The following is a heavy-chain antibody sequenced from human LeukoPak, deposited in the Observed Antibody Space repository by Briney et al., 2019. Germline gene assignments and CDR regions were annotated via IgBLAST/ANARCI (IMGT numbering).Heavy chain of an antibody. CDR1: GFTFSSYW. D-gene: IGHD2-2*01. CDR3: ARDNSVRATWTFDY. V-gene: IGHV3-7*01. J-gene: IGHJ4*02. CDR2: IKQDGSEK. Sequence: GGSLRLSCAASGFTFSSYWMSWVRQAPGKGLEWVANIKQDGSEKYYVDSVKGRFTISRDRAKNSLYLQMNSLRAEDTAVYYCARDNSVRATWTFDYWGQGTLVTVSS.